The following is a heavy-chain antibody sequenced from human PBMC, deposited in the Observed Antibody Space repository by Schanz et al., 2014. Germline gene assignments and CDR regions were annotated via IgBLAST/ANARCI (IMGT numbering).Heavy chain of an antibody. D-gene: IGHD3-16*01. V-gene: IGHV3-23*01. CDR3: AKAPLEDCNYDNCPNWFDS. Sequence: EVHLLESGGGLVQPGGSLRLSCAASGFSFGTYAMSWVRQAPGKGLLWVSAISGGGGTTYYADSVKGRFTISRDNSKNRLYLQMNSLRAEDTAVYYGAKAPLEDCNYDNCPNWFDSWGQGTLVTASS. CDR1: GFSFGTYA. CDR2: ISGGGGTT. J-gene: IGHJ5*01.